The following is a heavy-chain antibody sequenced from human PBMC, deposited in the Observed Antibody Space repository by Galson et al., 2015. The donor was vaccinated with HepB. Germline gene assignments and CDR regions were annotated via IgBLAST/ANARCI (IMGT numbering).Heavy chain of an antibody. CDR3: ARETTNWGDAFDI. D-gene: IGHD7-27*01. CDR1: GFTFSNYG. CDR2: IWNDGINK. J-gene: IGHJ3*02. Sequence: SLRLSCAASGFTFSNYGMQWVRQAPGKGLEWVAAIWNDGINKYYADSVKGRFSISRDNSKNTLYLQMNSLRAEDTAVYYCARETTNWGDAFDIWGQGTMVTVSS. V-gene: IGHV3-33*01.